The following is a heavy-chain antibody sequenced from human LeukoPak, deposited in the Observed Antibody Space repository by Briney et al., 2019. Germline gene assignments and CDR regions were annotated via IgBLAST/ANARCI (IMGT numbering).Heavy chain of an antibody. CDR1: GYTFTSYG. Sequence: GGSVTVSCKASGYTFTSYGISWVRQAPGQGGEWVGLISVYNTNTNYAHNRHGTVTTTTHTSTSTAYMELRDLRSDDTAVYYCARGLGGTDLDYGGQGTLVTVSS. J-gene: IGHJ4*02. D-gene: IGHD4-23*01. V-gene: IGHV1-18*01. CDR3: ARGLGGTDLDY. CDR2: ISVYNTNT.